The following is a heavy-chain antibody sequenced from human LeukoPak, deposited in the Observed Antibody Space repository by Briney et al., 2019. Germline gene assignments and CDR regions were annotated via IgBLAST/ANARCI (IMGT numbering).Heavy chain of an antibody. CDR2: ISSSSSYI. J-gene: IGHJ3*02. CDR3: ARDLTHTTPDYDFWSI. Sequence: GGSLRLSCAASGFTFSSYSMNWVRQAPGKGLEWVSSISSSSSYIYYADSVKGRFTISRDNAKNSLYLQMNSLRAEDTAVYYCARDLTHTTPDYDFWSIWGQGTMVTVSS. V-gene: IGHV3-21*01. D-gene: IGHD3-3*01. CDR1: GFTFSSYS.